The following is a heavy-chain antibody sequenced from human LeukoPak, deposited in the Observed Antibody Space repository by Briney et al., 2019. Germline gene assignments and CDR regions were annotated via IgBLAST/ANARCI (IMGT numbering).Heavy chain of an antibody. Sequence: GGSLRLSCAASGFAFSRYSMNWVRQAPGMGLEWVSSISSSSGYIYYADSVKGRFTISRDNAKNSLYLQMNSLRAEDTAVYYCAREIVSSTCFDYWGQGALVTVSS. CDR1: GFAFSRYS. D-gene: IGHD2-2*01. CDR3: AREIVSSTCFDY. V-gene: IGHV3-21*01. CDR2: ISSSSGYI. J-gene: IGHJ4*02.